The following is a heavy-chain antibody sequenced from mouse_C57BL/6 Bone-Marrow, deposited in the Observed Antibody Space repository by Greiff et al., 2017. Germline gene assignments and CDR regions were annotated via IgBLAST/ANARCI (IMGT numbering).Heavy chain of an antibody. J-gene: IGHJ3*01. Sequence: QVTLKVCGPGISQPSQTLSLTCSFSGFSLSTFGMGVGWIRPPSGKGLEWLAHIWWDDDKYYNPALKSRLTISKDTSKNQGFLKIDNVDTEDTATYCCDRIDAYWGQGTLVTVSA. CDR2: IWWDDDK. V-gene: IGHV8-8*01. CDR3: DRIDAY. CDR1: GFSLSTFGMG.